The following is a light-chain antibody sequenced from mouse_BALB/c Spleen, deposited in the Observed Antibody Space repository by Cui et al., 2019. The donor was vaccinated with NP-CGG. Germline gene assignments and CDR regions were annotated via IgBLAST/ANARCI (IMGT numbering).Light chain of an antibody. CDR1: TGAVTTSNY. J-gene: IGLJ1*01. Sequence: QAVLTQEFASTTSPGKTVTLTCRSSTGAVTTSNYANWVQEKPDHLFTGLIGGTNNRAPGVPARFSGSLIGDKAALTITGAQTEDEAIYFCALWYSNHWVFGGGTKLTVL. V-gene: IGLV1*01. CDR2: GTN. CDR3: ALWYSNHWV.